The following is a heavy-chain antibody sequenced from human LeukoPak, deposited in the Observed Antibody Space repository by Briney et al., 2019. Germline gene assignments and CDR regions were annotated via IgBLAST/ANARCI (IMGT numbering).Heavy chain of an antibody. CDR2: ISSSSSTI. V-gene: IGHV3-48*01. CDR3: AKDTMVRGVIPDY. D-gene: IGHD3-10*01. CDR1: GSTFSSYS. Sequence: PGGSLRLSCAASGSTFSSYSMNWVRQAPGKGLEWVSYISSSSSTIYYADSVKGRFTISRDNAKNSLYLQMNSLRAEDTAVYYCAKDTMVRGVIPDYWGQGTLVTVSS. J-gene: IGHJ4*02.